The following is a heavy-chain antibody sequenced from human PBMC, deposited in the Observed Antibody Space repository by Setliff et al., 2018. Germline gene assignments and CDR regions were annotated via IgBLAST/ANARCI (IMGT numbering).Heavy chain of an antibody. CDR1: GGTFSSYA. Sequence: SVKVSCKASGGTFSSYATSWVRQAPGQGLEWMGGTTPIFTTANYAQKFQGRVTITADESTSTAYMELSSLKSEDTAVYYCATYVGITYYYDSSGYPTHFQHWGQGTLVTVSS. CDR3: ATYVGITYYYDSSGYPTHFQH. CDR2: TTPIFTTA. J-gene: IGHJ1*01. D-gene: IGHD3-22*01. V-gene: IGHV1-69*13.